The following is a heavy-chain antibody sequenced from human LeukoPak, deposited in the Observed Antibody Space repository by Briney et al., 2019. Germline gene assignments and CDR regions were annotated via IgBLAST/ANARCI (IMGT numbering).Heavy chain of an antibody. D-gene: IGHD3-10*01. CDR3: ARDPTYYYGSGSYYLDY. J-gene: IGHJ4*02. V-gene: IGHV3-11*05. CDR2: ISSSSSYT. Sequence: PGGSLRLSCAASGFTFSDYYMSWIRQAPGKGLEWVSYISSSSSYTNYADSVKGRFTISRDSAKNSLYLQMNSLRAEDTAVYYCARDPTYYYGSGSYYLDYWGQGTLVTVSS. CDR1: GFTFSDYY.